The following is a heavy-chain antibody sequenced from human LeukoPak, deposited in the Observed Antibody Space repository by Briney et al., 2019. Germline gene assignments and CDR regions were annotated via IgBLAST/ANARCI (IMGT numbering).Heavy chain of an antibody. CDR2: INPNSGGT. D-gene: IGHD2-15*01. J-gene: IGHJ6*02. CDR1: GYTFTGYY. V-gene: IGHV1-2*02. CDR3: ARGSVYCSGVSCYDYYYYGMDV. Sequence: ASVKVSCKASGYTFTGYYMHWVRQAPGQGLEWMGWINPNSGGTNYAQKFQGRVTMTRDTSISTAYMELSRLRSDDTAVYYCARGSVYCSGVSCYDYYYYGMDVWGQGTTVTVSS.